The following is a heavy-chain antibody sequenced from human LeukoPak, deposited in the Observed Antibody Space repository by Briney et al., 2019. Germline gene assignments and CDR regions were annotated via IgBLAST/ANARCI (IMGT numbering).Heavy chain of an antibody. CDR1: GYTFTSYD. D-gene: IGHD5-18*01. J-gene: IGHJ4*02. V-gene: IGHV1-8*01. CDR2: MNPNSGNT. CDR3: ARANRAVTESDFDY. Sequence: DSVKVSCKASGYTFTSYDINWVRQATGQGLEWMGWMNPNSGNTGYAQKFQGRVTMTRNTSISTAYMELSSLRSEDTAVYYCARANRAVTESDFDYWGQGTLVTVSS.